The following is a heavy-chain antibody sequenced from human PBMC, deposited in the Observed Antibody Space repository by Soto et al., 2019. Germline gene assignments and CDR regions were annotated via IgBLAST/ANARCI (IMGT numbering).Heavy chain of an antibody. CDR2: INHSGST. CDR3: ARSLEYDYGDY. CDR1: GGSFSAYY. V-gene: IGHV4-34*01. D-gene: IGHD6-6*01. J-gene: IGHJ4*02. Sequence: QVQLQQWGAGLLKPSETLSLTCAVYGGSFSAYYWSWIRQPPGKGLEWIGEINHSGSTNYNPSLKGRVTRSSDTSKQLFSLKLSSVTAPATAVHYCARSLEYDYGDYWGQGTLFTVAA.